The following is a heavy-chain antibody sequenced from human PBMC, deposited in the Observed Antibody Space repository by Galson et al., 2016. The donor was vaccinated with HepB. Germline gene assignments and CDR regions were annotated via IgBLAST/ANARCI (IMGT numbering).Heavy chain of an antibody. V-gene: IGHV1-8*01. Sequence: SVKVSCKASGYTFTSHDINWVRQASGQGLEWMGWMNPNSGQTAYAQMFKGRVSMARNTSTSTAYMELSSLRSEDTAVYYCARAYDYYETSGYYRGGDFDSWGQGTLVTVSS. D-gene: IGHD3-22*01. CDR1: GYTFTSHD. CDR2: MNPNSGQT. J-gene: IGHJ4*02. CDR3: ARAYDYYETSGYYRGGDFDS.